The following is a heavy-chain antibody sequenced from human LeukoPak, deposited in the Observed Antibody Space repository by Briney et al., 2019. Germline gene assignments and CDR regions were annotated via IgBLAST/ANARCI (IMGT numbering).Heavy chain of an antibody. CDR3: ARDPYTGSMFDY. D-gene: IGHD1-1*01. V-gene: IGHV3-21*01. J-gene: IGHJ4*01. CDR2: IGHFTGDI. CDR1: GFTFKSSS. Sequence: GGSLILSRVTSGFTFKSSSMSWVRQAPGKGLEWVAFIGHFTGDILYADSVKGRFNISRDDAKDSVYLQMNSLRVDDPAVYFCARDPYTGSMFDYWGHGTLVPVSS.